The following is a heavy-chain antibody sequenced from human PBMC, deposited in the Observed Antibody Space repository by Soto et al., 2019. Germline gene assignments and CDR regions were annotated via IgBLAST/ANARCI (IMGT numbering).Heavy chain of an antibody. V-gene: IGHV3-23*01. Sequence: EVQLLESGGGLVQPGGSLRLSCVGSGFTFINYAMNWVRQTPGKGLEWVSGVSGGGDRTFDADSVKGRFTISRDNSTNTVNLQMNSLRADATAVYYCARKVLGSTSRPDWWYFDLWGRGTLVTVSS. CDR2: VSGGGDRT. CDR3: ARKVLGSTSRPDWWYFDL. CDR1: GFTFINYA. D-gene: IGHD2-2*01. J-gene: IGHJ2*01.